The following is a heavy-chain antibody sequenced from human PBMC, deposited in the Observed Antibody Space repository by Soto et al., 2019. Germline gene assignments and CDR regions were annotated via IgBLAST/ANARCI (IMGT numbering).Heavy chain of an antibody. CDR1: GGTFSSYA. D-gene: IGHD2-15*01. J-gene: IGHJ3*02. CDR2: IIPIFGTA. V-gene: IGHV1-69*01. Sequence: QVQLVQSGAEVKKPGSSVKVSCKASGGTFSSYAISWVRQAPGQGLEWMGGIIPIFGTANYAQKFQGRVTITADESTSTAYMELSSLRSEDTAVYYCASTYCSGGSCPMDAFDIWGQGPMVTVSS. CDR3: ASTYCSGGSCPMDAFDI.